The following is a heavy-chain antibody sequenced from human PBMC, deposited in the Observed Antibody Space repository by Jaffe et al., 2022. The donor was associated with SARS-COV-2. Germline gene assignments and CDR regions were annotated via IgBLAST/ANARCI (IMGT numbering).Heavy chain of an antibody. J-gene: IGHJ4*02. V-gene: IGHV1-46*04. CDR1: GYSFTSYY. CDR3: ARASGVSYYFDL. CDR2: INPSGGYT. Sequence: QVQLVQSGAEVKKPGASVKVSCKASGYSFTSYYMHWVRQAPGQGLEWMGIINPSGGYTSYAQKLQGRVTMTRDTSTSTVYMELSSLRSEDTAVYYCARASGVSYYFDLWGQGTLVTVSS.